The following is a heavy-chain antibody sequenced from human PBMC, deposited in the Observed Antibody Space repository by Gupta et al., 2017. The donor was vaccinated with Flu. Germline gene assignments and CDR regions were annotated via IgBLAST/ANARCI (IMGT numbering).Heavy chain of an antibody. Sequence: DKGLEWVAVIWSDGSNKYYADSVKGRFTLSRDNSKNTLYLQMNSLRAEDTAVYYCARDGSAYNDYSYYYMDVWGEGTTVTVSS. J-gene: IGHJ6*03. CDR3: ARDGSAYNDYSYYYMDV. V-gene: IGHV3-33*01. CDR2: IWSDGSNK. D-gene: IGHD3-3*01.